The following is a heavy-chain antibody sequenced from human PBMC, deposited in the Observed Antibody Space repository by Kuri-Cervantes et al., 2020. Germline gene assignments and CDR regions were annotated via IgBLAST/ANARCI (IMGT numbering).Heavy chain of an antibody. CDR1: RFTFSSYW. D-gene: IGHD2-8*01. Sequence: GGSLRLSCAATRFTFSSYWMSWVRQAPGKGLEWVANIKQDGSEKYYVDSVKGRFTISRDNAKNSLYLQMNSLRAEDTALYHCARLYCTNGVCFYYFDYWGRGTLVTVSS. V-gene: IGHV3-7*03. CDR2: IKQDGSEK. J-gene: IGHJ4*02. CDR3: ARLYCTNGVCFYYFDY.